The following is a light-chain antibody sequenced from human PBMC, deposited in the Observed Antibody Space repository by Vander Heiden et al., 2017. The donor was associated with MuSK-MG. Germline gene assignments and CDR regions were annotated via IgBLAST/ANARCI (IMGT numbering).Light chain of an antibody. J-gene: IGKJ5*01. Sequence: DIQMTQSPSSLSASVGDRVTITCRASQSISSYLNWYQQKPGKAPKLLIYAASNLQSGVPSRFSGSGSGTDFTLTISRLQPEDFATYYCQQSDSTLITFGQGTRLEIK. CDR3: QQSDSTLIT. V-gene: IGKV1-39*01. CDR1: QSISSY. CDR2: AAS.